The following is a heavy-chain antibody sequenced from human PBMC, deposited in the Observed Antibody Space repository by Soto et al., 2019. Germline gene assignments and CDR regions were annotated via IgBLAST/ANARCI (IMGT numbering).Heavy chain of an antibody. CDR2: ISSNGGST. CDR1: GFTFSSYA. J-gene: IGHJ4*02. CDR3: ARGQLRYVDWLLSPYFDY. Sequence: EVQLVESGGGLVQPGGSLRLSCAASGFTFSSYAMHWVRQAPGKGLEYVSAISSNGGSTYYANSVKGRFTISRDNSKNPLDLQMGSVRAEDMAVYYCARGQLRYVDWLLSPYFDYWGQGTLVTVSS. V-gene: IGHV3-64*01. D-gene: IGHD3-9*01.